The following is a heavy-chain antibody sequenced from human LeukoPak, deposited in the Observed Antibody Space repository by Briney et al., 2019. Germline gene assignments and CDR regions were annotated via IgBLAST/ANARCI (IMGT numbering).Heavy chain of an antibody. V-gene: IGHV3-30*02. J-gene: IGHJ4*02. CDR2: IRYDGSNK. Sequence: GGSLRLSCAASGFTFSSYGMHWVRQAPGKGLEWVAFIRYDGSNKYYADSVKGRFTISRGNSKNTLYLQMNSLRAEDTAVHYCAKERVGYDPYFDYWGQGTLVTVSS. CDR3: AKERVGYDPYFDY. D-gene: IGHD5-12*01. CDR1: GFTFSSYG.